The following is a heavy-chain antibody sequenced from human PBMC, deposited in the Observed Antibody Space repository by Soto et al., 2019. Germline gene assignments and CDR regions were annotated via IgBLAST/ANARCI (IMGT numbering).Heavy chain of an antibody. J-gene: IGHJ6*02. D-gene: IGHD3-16*01. CDR2: TYYSGST. V-gene: IGHV4-59*01. CDR1: GGSISSDY. Sequence: SETLSLTCTFSGGSISSDYWNWIRQSPGKGLEWIGNTYYSGSTNYSPSLKSRVTMSVDTSKNQFFLRLSSVTAADSAVYYCARLSGEYYGLDVWGQGTTVTVSS. CDR3: ARLSGEYYGLDV.